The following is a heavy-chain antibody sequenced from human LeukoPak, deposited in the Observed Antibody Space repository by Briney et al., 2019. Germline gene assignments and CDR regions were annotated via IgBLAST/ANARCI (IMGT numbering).Heavy chain of an antibody. CDR3: ARVVPDGTDAFDI. CDR1: GFTFSNYA. J-gene: IGHJ3*02. D-gene: IGHD5-24*01. CDR2: ISGSGGST. V-gene: IGHV3-23*01. Sequence: PGGSLRLSCAVSGFTFSNYAMSWVRQAPGKGLEWVSAISGSGGSTYYADSVKGRFTISRDNSKNTLYLQMNSLRAEDTAVYYCARVVPDGTDAFDIWGQGTMVTVSS.